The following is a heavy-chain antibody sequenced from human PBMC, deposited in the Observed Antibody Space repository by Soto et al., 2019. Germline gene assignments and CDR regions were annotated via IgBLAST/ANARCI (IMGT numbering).Heavy chain of an antibody. Sequence: GSSVKVSCKASGYTFTSYGISWVRQAPGQGLEWMGWISAYNGNTNYAQKLQGRVTMTTDTSTSTAYMELRSLRSDDTAVYYCARVPYSGSYASFDYWGQGTLVTVSS. CDR3: ARVPYSGSYASFDY. D-gene: IGHD1-26*01. V-gene: IGHV1-18*01. J-gene: IGHJ4*02. CDR2: ISAYNGNT. CDR1: GYTFTSYG.